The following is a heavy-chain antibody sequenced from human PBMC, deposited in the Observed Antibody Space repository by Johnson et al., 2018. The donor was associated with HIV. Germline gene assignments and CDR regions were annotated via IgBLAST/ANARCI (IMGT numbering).Heavy chain of an antibody. J-gene: IGHJ3*02. CDR1: GFTFSSYG. Sequence: QVQLVESGGGVVQPGGSLRLSCAASGFTFSSYGMHWVRQAPGKGLEWVAVIWYDGSNKYYADSVKGRFTISRDNSKNTLYLQMNSLRAEDTAVYYCAKDSMGYNWNQFEAFDIWGQGTMVTVSS. D-gene: IGHD1-20*01. V-gene: IGHV3-33*06. CDR3: AKDSMGYNWNQFEAFDI. CDR2: IWYDGSNK.